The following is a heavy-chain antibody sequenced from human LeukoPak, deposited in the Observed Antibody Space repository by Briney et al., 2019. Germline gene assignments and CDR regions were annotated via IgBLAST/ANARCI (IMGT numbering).Heavy chain of an antibody. CDR1: GGSFNGYF. D-gene: IGHD6-6*01. Sequence: ASETLSLTCAVYGGSFNGYFWSWIRQPPGKGLEWIGEINHSGSTNYNPSLKYRVTISVDTSKNQFSLKLNSVTAADTAVYYCARQRGGSSESDYWGQGTLVTVSS. V-gene: IGHV4-34*01. J-gene: IGHJ4*02. CDR2: INHSGST. CDR3: ARQRGGSSESDY.